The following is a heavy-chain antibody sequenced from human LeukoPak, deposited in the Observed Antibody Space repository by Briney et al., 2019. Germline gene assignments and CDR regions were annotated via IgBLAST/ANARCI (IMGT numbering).Heavy chain of an antibody. V-gene: IGHV3-66*04. CDR3: ARPSSRDYPYSFDY. CDR1: GFTVSVNY. CDR2: IDSGGST. D-gene: IGHD4-11*01. J-gene: IGHJ4*02. Sequence: GGSLRLSCVASGFTVSVNYMSWVRQAPGKGLEWVSVIDSGGSTYCADSVKGRFTISRDNSKNTLYLQMNSLRAEDTAVYYCARPSSRDYPYSFDYWGQGTLVTVS.